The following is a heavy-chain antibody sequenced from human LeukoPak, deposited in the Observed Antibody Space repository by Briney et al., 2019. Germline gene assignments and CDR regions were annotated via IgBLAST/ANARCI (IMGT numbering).Heavy chain of an antibody. CDR1: GYTFTDYY. Sequence: ASVKVSCKASGYTFTDYYIHWVRQAPGQGLEWMGWINPYSGGTHYAQEFQGRVTVTRDTSISTVYMDLRILRSDDTAVYYCARLPRDGYSYWGQGTLVTVSS. CDR2: INPYSGGT. J-gene: IGHJ4*02. V-gene: IGHV1-2*02. CDR3: ARLPRDGYSY. D-gene: IGHD5-24*01.